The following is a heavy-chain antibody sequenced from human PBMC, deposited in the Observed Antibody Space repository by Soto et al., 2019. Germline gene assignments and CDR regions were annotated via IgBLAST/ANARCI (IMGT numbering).Heavy chain of an antibody. CDR2: ISSSGSTI. V-gene: IGHV3-48*03. D-gene: IGHD5-18*01. J-gene: IGHJ6*02. Sequence: RRLSRAASGFTFSSYEMNWVRQAPGKGLEWVSYISSSGSTIYYADSVKGRFTISRDNAKNSLYLQMNSLRAEDTAVYYCARDGGIQLRSSGGTHVRGQATTVTLS. CDR1: GFTFSSYE. CDR3: ARDGGIQLRSSGGTHV.